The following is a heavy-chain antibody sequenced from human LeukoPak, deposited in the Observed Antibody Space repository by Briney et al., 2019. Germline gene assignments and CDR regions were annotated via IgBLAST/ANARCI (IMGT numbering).Heavy chain of an antibody. CDR1: GFTFSSYA. CDR2: ISYDGSNK. J-gene: IGHJ4*02. Sequence: PGGSLRLSCAASGFTFSSYAMHWGRQAPGKGLEWVAVISYDGSNKYYADSVKGRFTISRDNSKNTLYLQMNSLRAEDTAVYYCARGPGAPGVDYWGQGTLVTVSS. CDR3: ARGPGAPGVDY. V-gene: IGHV3-30-3*01. D-gene: IGHD1-26*01.